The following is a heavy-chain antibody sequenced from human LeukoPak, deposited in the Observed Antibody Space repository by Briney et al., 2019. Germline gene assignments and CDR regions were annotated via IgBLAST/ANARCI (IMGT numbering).Heavy chain of an antibody. CDR1: GYTFNDYY. CDR2: INPNTGGT. CDR3: ARDRITVVRGFIGY. J-gene: IGHJ4*02. V-gene: IGHV1-2*06. Sequence: AASVKVSCRASGYTFNDYYIHWVRQAPGQGLEWMGRINPNTGGTNYAQKFQGRVTMTRDTSISTVYMELSRLRSDDTAVYSCARDRITVVRGFIGYWGQGTLVTVSS. D-gene: IGHD3-10*01.